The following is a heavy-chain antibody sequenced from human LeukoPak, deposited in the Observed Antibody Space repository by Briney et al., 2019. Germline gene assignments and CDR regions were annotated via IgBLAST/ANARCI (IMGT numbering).Heavy chain of an antibody. Sequence: GGSLRLSCAASGFTFSSYAMSWVRQAPGKGLEWVSAISGSGGSTYYADSVRGRFTVSRDNAKNSLYLQMNSPRVEDTAVYYCARCARLLDYWGQGSLVTVSS. J-gene: IGHJ4*02. D-gene: IGHD4/OR15-4a*01. V-gene: IGHV3-23*01. CDR3: ARCARLLDY. CDR1: GFTFSSYA. CDR2: ISGSGGST.